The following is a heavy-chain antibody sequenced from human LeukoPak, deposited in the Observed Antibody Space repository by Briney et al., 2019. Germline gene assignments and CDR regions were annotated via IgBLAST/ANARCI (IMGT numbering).Heavy chain of an antibody. J-gene: IGHJ4*02. Sequence: KPGGSLRLSCAASGFTFSNYAMTWVRQAPGKGLEWVGRIKSKTDGGTTDYAAPVKGRFTISRDDSKNTLYLQMNSLKTEDTAVYYCTTDLFFGGGWYYFDYWGQGTLVTVSS. CDR3: TTDLFFGGGWYYFDY. V-gene: IGHV3-15*01. CDR2: IKSKTDGGTT. D-gene: IGHD3-16*01. CDR1: GFTFSNYA.